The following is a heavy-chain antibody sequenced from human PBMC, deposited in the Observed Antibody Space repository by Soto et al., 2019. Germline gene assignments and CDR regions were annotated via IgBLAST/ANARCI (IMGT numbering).Heavy chain of an antibody. CDR2: IYYSGST. Sequence: PSETLSLTCTVSGGSISSYYWSWIRQPPGKGLEWIGYIYYSGSTNYNPSLKSRVTISVDTSKNQFSLKLSSVTAADTAVYYCARHVFLLLEGYNWFDPWGQGTLVTVS. CDR3: ARHVFLLLEGYNWFDP. V-gene: IGHV4-59*08. J-gene: IGHJ5*02. CDR1: GGSISSYY. D-gene: IGHD2-15*01.